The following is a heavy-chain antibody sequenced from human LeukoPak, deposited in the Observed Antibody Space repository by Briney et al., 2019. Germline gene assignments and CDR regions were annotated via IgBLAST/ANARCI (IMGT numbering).Heavy chain of an antibody. CDR1: GYTFTGYY. D-gene: IGHD2-2*01. V-gene: IGHV1-2*02. Sequence: ASVKVSCKASGYTFTGYYMHWVRQAPGQGLEWMGWINPNSGGTNYAQKFQGRVTMTRDTSISTAYMELSRLRSDDTAVYYCARDIVVVPAAIFDAWDQGTLVTVSS. CDR3: ARDIVVVPAAIFDA. CDR2: INPNSGGT. J-gene: IGHJ5*02.